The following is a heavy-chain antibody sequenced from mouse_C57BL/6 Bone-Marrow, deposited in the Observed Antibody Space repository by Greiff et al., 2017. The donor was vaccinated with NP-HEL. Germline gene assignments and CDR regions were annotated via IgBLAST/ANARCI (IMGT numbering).Heavy chain of an antibody. CDR1: GYTFTSYW. Sequence: QVHVKQSGAELVKPGASVKLSCKASGYTFTSYWMHWVKQRPGQGLEWIGMIHPNSGSTNYNEKFKSKATLTVDKSSSTAYMQLSSLTSEDSAVYYCARRDYGRAWFAYWGQGTLVTVSA. CDR2: IHPNSGST. V-gene: IGHV1-64*01. CDR3: ARRDYGRAWFAY. D-gene: IGHD1-1*01. J-gene: IGHJ3*01.